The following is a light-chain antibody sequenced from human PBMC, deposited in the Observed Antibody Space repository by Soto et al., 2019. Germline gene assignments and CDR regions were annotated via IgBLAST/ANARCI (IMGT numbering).Light chain of an antibody. J-gene: IGKJ2*01. CDR1: QVVASN. CDR2: DAS. CDR3: KQYNNWPPMYT. Sequence: EIEMTQPPATLSVSPGERATLSCRASQVVASNVACYQQKPGQAPRLLINDASTRATGIPARFSGSETGTEFTLTISSLQSEDFAVYYCKQYNNWPPMYTCGQGTKLEIK. V-gene: IGKV3-15*01.